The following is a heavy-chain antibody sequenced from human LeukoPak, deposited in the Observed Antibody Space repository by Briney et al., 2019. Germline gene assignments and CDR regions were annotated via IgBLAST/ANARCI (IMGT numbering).Heavy chain of an antibody. CDR3: ARSLTAIPGDAFDI. CDR1: GFTFSSYW. J-gene: IGHJ3*02. Sequence: GGSLRLSCAASGFTFSSYWMSWVRQAPGKGLEWVANIKQDGSEKYYVDSVKGRFTISRDNAKNSLYLQMNSLRAEDTAVYYCARSLTAIPGDAFDIWGQGTMATVSS. V-gene: IGHV3-7*01. D-gene: IGHD2-21*02. CDR2: IKQDGSEK.